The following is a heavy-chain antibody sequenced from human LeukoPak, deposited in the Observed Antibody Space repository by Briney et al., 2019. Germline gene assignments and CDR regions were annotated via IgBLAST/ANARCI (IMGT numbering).Heavy chain of an antibody. J-gene: IGHJ6*02. CDR2: INHSGST. CDR3: ARDHLKYGGNWLYYYYGMDV. Sequence: KTSETLSLTCSVSGDSVSSNNYYWSWIRQPPGKGLEWIGEINHSGSTNYNPSLKSRVTISVDTSKNQFSLKLSSVTAADTAVYYCARDHLKYGGNWLYYYYGMDVWGQGTTVTVSS. CDR1: GDSVSSNNYY. D-gene: IGHD4-23*01. V-gene: IGHV4-39*07.